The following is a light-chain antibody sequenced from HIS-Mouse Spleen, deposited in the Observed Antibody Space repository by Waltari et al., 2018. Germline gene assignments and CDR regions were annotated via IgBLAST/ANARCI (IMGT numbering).Light chain of an antibody. V-gene: IGKV3-11*01. J-gene: IGKJ4*01. CDR3: QQRSNWPPLT. Sequence: EIVFTHSPATLSLSPGERTTLSCRASQSVSSYLAWYQQQPGPAPRLLIYDASNRATGIPARFSGSGSGTDFTLTISSLEPEDFAVYYCQQRSNWPPLTFGGGTKVEIK. CDR1: QSVSSY. CDR2: DAS.